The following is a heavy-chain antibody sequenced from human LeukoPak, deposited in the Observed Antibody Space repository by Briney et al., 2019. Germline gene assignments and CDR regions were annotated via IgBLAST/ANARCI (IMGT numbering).Heavy chain of an antibody. Sequence: GGSLRLSCAASGFTFSSHLMSWVRQAPGKGLEWVANIKQDGSEIYYVDSVRGRFTISRDNAKNSLHLQMNSLRAEDTAVYYCARDSGTWSWSGGYFDYWGQGTLVTVSS. CDR1: GFTFSSHL. D-gene: IGHD3-10*01. J-gene: IGHJ4*02. CDR3: ARDSGTWSWSGGYFDY. CDR2: IKQDGSEI. V-gene: IGHV3-7*01.